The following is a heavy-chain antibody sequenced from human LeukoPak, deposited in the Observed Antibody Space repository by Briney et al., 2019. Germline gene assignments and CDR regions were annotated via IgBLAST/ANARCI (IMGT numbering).Heavy chain of an antibody. CDR3: ARDRYGDGFAHLDY. V-gene: IGHV1-2*02. CDR2: ITPSGGT. J-gene: IGHJ4*02. CDR1: GYPFTGYY. D-gene: IGHD5-24*01. Sequence: ASVKVSCKASGYPFTGYYIHWVRQAPGQGLEWMGWITPSGGTNYPQKFQGRVAITWDTSITTAYMDLSRLTSDVTAVYYCARDRYGDGFAHLDYWGQGALVTVSS.